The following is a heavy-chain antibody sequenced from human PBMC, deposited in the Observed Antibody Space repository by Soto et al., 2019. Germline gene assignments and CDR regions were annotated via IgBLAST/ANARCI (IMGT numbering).Heavy chain of an antibody. Sequence: HPGGSLRLSCAASGFTFSSYAMSWVRQAPGKGLEWVAVISYDGSNKYYADYVKGRFTISRDNSKNTLYLQMNSLRAEDTAVYYCAREYISGWYNSWGQGTLVTVSS. CDR3: AREYISGWYNS. V-gene: IGHV3-30-3*01. D-gene: IGHD6-19*01. CDR2: ISYDGSNK. CDR1: GFTFSSYA. J-gene: IGHJ4*02.